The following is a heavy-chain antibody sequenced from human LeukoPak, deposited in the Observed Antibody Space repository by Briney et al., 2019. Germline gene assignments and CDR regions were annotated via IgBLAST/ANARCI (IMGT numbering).Heavy chain of an antibody. CDR3: ARRGSGWYYFDY. Sequence: PSETLSLTCTVSGGSISTSSHYWGWIRQPPGKGLEWIGSIYYSGTTYYNPSLKSRVTISVDTSKNQFSLKLSSVTAADTAVYYCARRGSGWYYFDYWGQGTLVTVSS. D-gene: IGHD6-19*01. J-gene: IGHJ4*02. CDR1: GGSISTSSHY. CDR2: IYYSGTT. V-gene: IGHV4-39*01.